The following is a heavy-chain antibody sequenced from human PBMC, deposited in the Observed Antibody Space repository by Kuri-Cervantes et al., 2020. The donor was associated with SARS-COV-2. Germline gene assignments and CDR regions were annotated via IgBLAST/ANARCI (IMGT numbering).Heavy chain of an antibody. CDR3: TTLIDY. J-gene: IGHJ4*02. CDR1: GFLFSAFA. Sequence: GGSLRLSCEVSGFLFSAFAIHWVRQASGKGLEWVGRVRGKANNYATAYAASVKGRFTISRDDSKNMAYLKMNSLKTEDTAVYYCTTLIDYWGQGALVTVSS. CDR2: VRGKANNYAT. V-gene: IGHV3-73*01.